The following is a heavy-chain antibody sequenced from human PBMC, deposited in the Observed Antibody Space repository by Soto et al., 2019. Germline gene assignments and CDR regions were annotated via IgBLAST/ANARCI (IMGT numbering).Heavy chain of an antibody. Sequence: QVQLVQSGAEVKKPGSSVKVSCKASGGTFSSYAISWVRQAPGQGLEWMGGIIPIFGTANYAQKFQGRVTITAYESTSTAYMELSSLRSEDTAVYYCASSPLYSGITWYFDYWGQGTLVTVSS. J-gene: IGHJ4*02. CDR1: GGTFSSYA. CDR3: ASSPLYSGITWYFDY. CDR2: IIPIFGTA. V-gene: IGHV1-69*01. D-gene: IGHD1-26*01.